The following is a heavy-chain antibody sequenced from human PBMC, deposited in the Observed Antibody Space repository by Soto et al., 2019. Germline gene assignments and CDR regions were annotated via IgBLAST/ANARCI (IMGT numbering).Heavy chain of an antibody. Sequence: PGGSLRLSCAASGFTVSSNYMSWVRQAPGKGPEWVSVIYSGGSTYYADSVKGRFTISRDNSKNTLYLQMNSLRAEDTAVYYCARDRVAGPLYYWGQGTLVTVSS. J-gene: IGHJ4*02. CDR2: IYSGGST. CDR1: GFTVSSNY. V-gene: IGHV3-66*01. CDR3: ARDRVAGPLYY. D-gene: IGHD6-19*01.